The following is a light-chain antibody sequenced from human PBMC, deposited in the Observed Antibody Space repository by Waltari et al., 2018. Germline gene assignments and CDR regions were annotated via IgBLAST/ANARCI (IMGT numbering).Light chain of an antibody. Sequence: EILMTKSPATLAVSPGERATLSCRASQSISSNLAWYQQKVGQAPRLLIYGASTRATGFPARFSGSGSGTEFTLSISSLQSEDSAVYYCQQYNTWHRMFTLGQGTKLEIK. CDR2: GAS. CDR1: QSISSN. J-gene: IGKJ2*01. V-gene: IGKV3-15*01. CDR3: QQYNTWHRMFT.